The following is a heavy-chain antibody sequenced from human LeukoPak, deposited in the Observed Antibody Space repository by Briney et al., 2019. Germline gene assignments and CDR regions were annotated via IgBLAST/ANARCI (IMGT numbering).Heavy chain of an antibody. V-gene: IGHV4-31*03. CDR3: ARVIVVVPIGVYHYYAMDV. D-gene: IGHD2-2*01. J-gene: IGHJ6*02. CDR2: IYYSGST. CDR1: GDSISTGGYY. Sequence: SQTLSLTCTVSGDSISTGGYYWAWIRQHRERGLEWIGYIYYSGSTHYNPSLQSRVTISVDTSKNQFSLNLNSVTAADTAVYYCARVIVVVPIGVYHYYAMDVWGQGTTVTVSS.